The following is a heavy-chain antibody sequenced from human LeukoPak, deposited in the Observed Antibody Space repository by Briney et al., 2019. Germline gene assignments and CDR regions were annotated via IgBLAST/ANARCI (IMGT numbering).Heavy chain of an antibody. CDR1: GYTFTSYY. CDR3: ARGHYGSGSYYDY. Sequence: ASVKVSCKASGYTFTSYYIHWVRQAPGQVFEWMGWMNPNSGDTNSAQKFQGRVTMTRDTSISTAYMELSSLKSDDTAVYYCARGHYGSGSYYDYWGQGSLVTVSS. J-gene: IGHJ4*02. D-gene: IGHD3-10*01. V-gene: IGHV1-2*02. CDR2: MNPNSGDT.